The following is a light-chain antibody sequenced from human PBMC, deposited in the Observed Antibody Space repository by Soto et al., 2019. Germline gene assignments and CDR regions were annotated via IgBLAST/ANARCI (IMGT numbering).Light chain of an antibody. CDR2: GAS. CDR1: QSVSSN. Sequence: EIVMTQSPATLSVSPGERATLSCRASQSVSSNLAWYQQKPGQAPRLLIYGASTRATGIPARFSGSGSGTDVTLTISSLPAEDFAVYYCQQYNNWPRTFGQGTKVEIK. CDR3: QQYNNWPRT. V-gene: IGKV3-15*01. J-gene: IGKJ1*01.